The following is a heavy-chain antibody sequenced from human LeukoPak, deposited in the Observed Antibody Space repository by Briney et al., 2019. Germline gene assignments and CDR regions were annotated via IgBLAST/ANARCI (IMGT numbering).Heavy chain of an antibody. CDR1: GFSFTNNGMC. CDR3: ARIRGTYCSSTTCSFEDF. Sequence: SAPALVKPTQTLTLTCTFSGFSFTNNGMCVNWIRQPPGKALEWLARIDWDDDKYYSASLKTRLTISKDTSKNQVVLTMTNMDPVDTATYYCARIRGTYCSSTTCSFEDFWGQGTLVTVSS. V-gene: IGHV2-70*11. D-gene: IGHD2-2*01. J-gene: IGHJ4*02. CDR2: IDWDDDK.